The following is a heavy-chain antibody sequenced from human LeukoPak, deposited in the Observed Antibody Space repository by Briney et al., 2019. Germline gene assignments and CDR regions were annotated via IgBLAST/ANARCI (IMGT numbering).Heavy chain of an antibody. V-gene: IGHV4-34*01. Sequence: SETLSLTCAVYGGSFSGYYWSWIRQPPGKGLEWIGEINHSGSTNYNPSLKSRVTISVDTSKNQFSLKLSSVTAADTAVYYCARGARGXXYGLRWFDPWGQGTLVAV. CDR3: ARGARGXXYGLRWFDP. CDR1: GGSFSGYY. J-gene: IGHJ5*02. D-gene: IGHD5-18*01. CDR2: INHSGST.